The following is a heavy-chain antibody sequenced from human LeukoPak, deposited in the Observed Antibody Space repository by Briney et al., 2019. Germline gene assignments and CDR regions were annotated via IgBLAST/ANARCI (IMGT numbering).Heavy chain of an antibody. V-gene: IGHV3-21*01. Sequence: GGSLRLSCAASGFTFSSYSMNWVRQAPGKGLEWTSSISSSSSYIYYADSVKGRFTISRDNAKNSLYLQMNSLRAEDTAVYYCARDRGAVAEFLYWGQGTLVTVSS. J-gene: IGHJ4*02. D-gene: IGHD6-19*01. CDR1: GFTFSSYS. CDR2: ISSSSSYI. CDR3: ARDRGAVAEFLY.